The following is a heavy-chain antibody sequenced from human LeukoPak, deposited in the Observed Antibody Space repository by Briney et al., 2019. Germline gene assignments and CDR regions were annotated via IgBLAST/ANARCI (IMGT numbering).Heavy chain of an antibody. Sequence: GGSLRLSCVASGYTFTSHGIHWVRQAPRKGLEWVALIWFDGSKKYYTDAVKGRFTISRDNSKSTAYLEMNSLRVEDTAVYYCARLLGQLVDYWGQGTLVSVSS. CDR2: IWFDGSKK. D-gene: IGHD6-6*01. CDR1: GYTFTSHG. J-gene: IGHJ4*02. V-gene: IGHV3-33*01. CDR3: ARLLGQLVDY.